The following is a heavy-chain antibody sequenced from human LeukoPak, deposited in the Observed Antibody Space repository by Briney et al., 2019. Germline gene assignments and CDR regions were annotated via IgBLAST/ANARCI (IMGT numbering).Heavy chain of an antibody. Sequence: GASEKVSCKVSGYTLTELSMHWVRQAPGQGLEWMGIINPSGGSTSYAQKFQGRVTMTRDTSTSTVYMELSSLRSEDTAVYYCARDGAYSSSWKHWGQGTLVTVSS. CDR1: GYTLTELS. CDR2: INPSGGST. J-gene: IGHJ4*02. CDR3: ARDGAYSSSWKH. D-gene: IGHD6-13*01. V-gene: IGHV1-46*01.